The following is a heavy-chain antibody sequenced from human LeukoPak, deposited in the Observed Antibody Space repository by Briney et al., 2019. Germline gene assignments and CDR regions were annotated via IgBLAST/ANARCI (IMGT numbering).Heavy chain of an antibody. CDR1: GFTFSNYV. CDR2: ISYDGSNK. J-gene: IGHJ6*03. Sequence: GGSLRLSCAASGFTFSNYVIHWVRQAPGKGLEWVAVISYDGSNKYYADSLKGRFTISRDNAKNSLYLQMNSLRAEDTAVYYCARGTVAAAGSDYYYYYYMDVWGKGTTVTVSS. D-gene: IGHD6-13*01. CDR3: ARGTVAAAGSDYYYYYYMDV. V-gene: IGHV3-30-3*01.